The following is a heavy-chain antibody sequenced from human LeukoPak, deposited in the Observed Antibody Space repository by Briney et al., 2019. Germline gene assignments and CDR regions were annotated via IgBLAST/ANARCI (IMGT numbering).Heavy chain of an antibody. D-gene: IGHD3-9*01. J-gene: IGHJ4*02. Sequence: PGGSLRLSCAASGFTVSSNYMSWVRQAPGKGLEWVSVIYSGGSTYYADSVKGRFTISRDNSKNTLYLQMNSLRAEDTAVYYCARALLTGYFRRLDYFDYWGQGTLVTVSS. V-gene: IGHV3-66*01. CDR3: ARALLTGYFRRLDYFDY. CDR1: GFTVSSNY. CDR2: IYSGGST.